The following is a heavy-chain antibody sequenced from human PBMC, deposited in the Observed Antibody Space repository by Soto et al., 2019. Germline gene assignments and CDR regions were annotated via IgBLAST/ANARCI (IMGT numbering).Heavy chain of an antibody. V-gene: IGHV1-69*13. J-gene: IGHJ6*02. Sequence: SVKVSCKASGGTFSSYAISWVRQAPGQGLEWMGGIIPFFGTANYAQKFQGRVTITADESTSTVYMELSSLRSEDTAVYYCARETGFCSSTSCPTYWGYYYYYRMDVWGQGTTVTVSS. CDR3: ARETGFCSSTSCPTYWGYYYYYRMDV. CDR2: IIPFFGTA. D-gene: IGHD2-2*01. CDR1: GGTFSSYA.